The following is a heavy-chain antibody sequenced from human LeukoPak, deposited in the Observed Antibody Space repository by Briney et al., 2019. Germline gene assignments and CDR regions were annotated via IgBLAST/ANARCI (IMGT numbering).Heavy chain of an antibody. Sequence: GASVKVSCKASGGTFSSYGISWVRQAPGQGLEWMGRIIPILGIRNSAQKFQGRVTITADKSTSTAYMELSSLRSEDTAVYYCATGYSSGWYRNAFDYWGQGTLVTVSS. V-gene: IGHV1-69*04. CDR3: ATGYSSGWYRNAFDY. CDR2: IIPILGIR. CDR1: GGTFSSYG. D-gene: IGHD6-19*01. J-gene: IGHJ4*02.